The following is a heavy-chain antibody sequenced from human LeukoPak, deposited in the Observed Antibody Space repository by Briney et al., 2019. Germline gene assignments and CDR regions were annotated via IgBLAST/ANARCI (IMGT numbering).Heavy chain of an antibody. CDR3: ARTLYDYDYAYYYGMDV. J-gene: IGHJ6*02. CDR1: GFTFSDYY. CDR2: FSESSRTR. Sequence: GGSLRLSCAVSGFTFSDYYMTWIPRAPGKGVEWISDFSESSRTRDYADSVKGRFAVSRDNARNSLYLQMNSLRADDTAVYYCARTLYDYDYAYYYGMDVWGQGTTVTVSS. V-gene: IGHV3-11*01. D-gene: IGHD4-17*01.